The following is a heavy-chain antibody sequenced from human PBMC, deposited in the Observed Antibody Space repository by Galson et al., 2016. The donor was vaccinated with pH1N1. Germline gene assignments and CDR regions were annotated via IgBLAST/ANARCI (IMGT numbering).Heavy chain of an antibody. CDR3: ARDRGSTLSHNYGMDV. Sequence: CAISGDSVSSTNCAWDWIRQSPSRGLEWLGRTYYRSKWYNDYAVSVQSRITINPDTSKNQLSLHLNSVTPEDTAVYYCARDRGSTLSHNYGMDVWGQGTTVIASS. V-gene: IGHV6-1*01. CDR2: TYYRSKWYN. D-gene: IGHD3-10*01. CDR1: GDSVSSTNCA. J-gene: IGHJ6*02.